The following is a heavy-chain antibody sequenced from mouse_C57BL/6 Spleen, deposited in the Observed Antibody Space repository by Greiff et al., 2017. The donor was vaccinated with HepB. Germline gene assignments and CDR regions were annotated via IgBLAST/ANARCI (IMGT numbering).Heavy chain of an antibody. Sequence: VKLMESGAELVRPGASVTLSCKASGYTFTDYEMHWVKQTPVHGLEWIGAIDPETGGNAYNQKFKGKAILTADKSSSTAYMELRSLTSEDSAVYYCTREGRQLRLRFAYWGQGTLVTVSA. CDR3: TREGRQLRLRFAY. V-gene: IGHV1-15*01. J-gene: IGHJ3*01. D-gene: IGHD3-2*02. CDR2: IDPETGGN. CDR1: GYTFTDYE.